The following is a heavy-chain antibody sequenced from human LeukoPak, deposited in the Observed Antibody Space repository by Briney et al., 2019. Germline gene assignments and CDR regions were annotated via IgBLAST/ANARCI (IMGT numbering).Heavy chain of an antibody. V-gene: IGHV4-59*01. CDR2: IYYSGST. Sequence: SETLSLTCAVYGGSFSGYYWSWIRQPPGKGLEWIGYIYYSGSTNYNPSLKSRVTISVDTSKNQFSLKLSSVTAADTAVYYCARDGSGYCSGGSCYHWFDPWGQGTLVTVSS. J-gene: IGHJ5*02. CDR3: ARDGSGYCSGGSCYHWFDP. D-gene: IGHD2-15*01. CDR1: GGSFSGYY.